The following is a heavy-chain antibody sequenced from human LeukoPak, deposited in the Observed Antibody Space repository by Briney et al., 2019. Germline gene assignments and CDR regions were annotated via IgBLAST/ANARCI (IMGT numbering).Heavy chain of an antibody. Sequence: ASVKVSCKASGYTFTGYYLHWVRQAPGQGLEWMGRINPNSGGTNYAQKFQGGVTMTRDTSISTAYMELSRLRSDDTAVYFCARTDSYYYGSESRSLDYWGQGTLVTVSS. J-gene: IGHJ4*02. CDR3: ARTDSYYYGSESRSLDY. CDR2: INPNSGGT. CDR1: GYTFTGYY. D-gene: IGHD3-10*01. V-gene: IGHV1-2*06.